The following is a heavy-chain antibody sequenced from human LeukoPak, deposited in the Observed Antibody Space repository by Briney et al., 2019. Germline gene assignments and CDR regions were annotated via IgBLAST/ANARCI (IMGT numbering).Heavy chain of an antibody. Sequence: GGSLRPSCAASGFTFSSYAMHWVRQAPGKGLEWVAVISYDGSNKYYADSVKGRFTISRDNSKNTLYLQMNSLRAEDTAVYYCARDRWQLVLEYWFDPWGQGTLVTVSS. J-gene: IGHJ5*02. CDR3: ARDRWQLVLEYWFDP. D-gene: IGHD6-6*01. CDR1: GFTFSSYA. CDR2: ISYDGSNK. V-gene: IGHV3-30*01.